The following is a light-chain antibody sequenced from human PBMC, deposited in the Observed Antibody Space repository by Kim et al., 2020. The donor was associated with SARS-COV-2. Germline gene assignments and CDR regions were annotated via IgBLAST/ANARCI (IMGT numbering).Light chain of an antibody. CDR2: GAS. CDR1: QSVSSN. J-gene: IGKJ4*01. CDR3: QQYNNWLT. Sequence: EIVMTQSPATLSVSPGERATLSCRASQSVSSNLAWYQQKPGQAPRLLIYGASSRGTGIPARFSGSGSGTEFTLTISSLQSEDFAVYYWQQYNNWLTFGGGTKVDIK. V-gene: IGKV3-15*01.